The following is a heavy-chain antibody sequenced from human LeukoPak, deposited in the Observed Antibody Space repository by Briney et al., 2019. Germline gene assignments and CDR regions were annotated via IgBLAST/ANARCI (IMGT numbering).Heavy chain of an antibody. D-gene: IGHD3-10*01. CDR1: GGSISSSSYY. J-gene: IGHJ4*02. Sequence: SGTRCLTCTVSGGSISSSSYYWGWIRQPPGKGREWIGSIYSSGSTSYNPSLTSRVTISVSTSKTQFSLKVTSVTAADTAVYYCARLGKEGVKYYYGSGSYWPLDYWGQGNLVTVSS. CDR3: ARLGKEGVKYYYGSGSYWPLDY. V-gene: IGHV4-39*01. CDR2: IYSSGST.